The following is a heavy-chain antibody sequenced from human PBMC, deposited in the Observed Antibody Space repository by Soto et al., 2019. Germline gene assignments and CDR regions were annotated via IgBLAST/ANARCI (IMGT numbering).Heavy chain of an antibody. CDR1: VSPMAGGYY. D-gene: IGHD2-15*01. V-gene: IGHV4-38-2*01. CDR2: IYYGGTT. J-gene: IGHJ4*02. Sequence: SLTGAVSVSPMAGGYYCGWIRQSPGQGLEWIGSIYYGGTTYYNPSLRSRLAISIDTSKNQFSFRLSSVTAADTALYYCARGWYFFDFWGQGTLVTVSS. CDR3: ARGWYFFDF.